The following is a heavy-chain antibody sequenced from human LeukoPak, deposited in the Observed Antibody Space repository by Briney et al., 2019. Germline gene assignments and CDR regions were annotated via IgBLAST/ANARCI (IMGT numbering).Heavy chain of an antibody. Sequence: SETLSLTCTVSDASISSYSYYWSWIRQPPGKGLEWIGYIYYTGNTNYNPSLKSRVTISIDTSKNQFSLKLTSVTAADTAVYYCARAKELLWFGGMDVWGKGTTVTVSS. D-gene: IGHD3-10*01. CDR1: DASISSYSYY. J-gene: IGHJ6*03. CDR3: ARAKELLWFGGMDV. CDR2: IYYTGNT. V-gene: IGHV4-61*01.